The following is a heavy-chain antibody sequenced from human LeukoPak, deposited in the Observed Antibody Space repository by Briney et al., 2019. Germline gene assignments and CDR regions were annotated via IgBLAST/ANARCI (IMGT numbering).Heavy chain of an antibody. V-gene: IGHV4-31*02. CDR2: IYYSGST. Sequence: SQTLSLTCTVSGGSISSGGYYWSWIRQHPGKGLEWIGYIYYSGSTYYNPSLKSRVTISVDTSKNQFSLKLSSVTAADTAVYYCARGDYYDSSGYNEAFDIWGQGTMVTVSS. CDR3: ARGDYYDSSGYNEAFDI. CDR1: GGSISSGGYY. J-gene: IGHJ3*02. D-gene: IGHD3-22*01.